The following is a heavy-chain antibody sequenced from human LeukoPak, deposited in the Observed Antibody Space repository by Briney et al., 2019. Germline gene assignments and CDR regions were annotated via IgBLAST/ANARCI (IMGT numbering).Heavy chain of an antibody. CDR1: GGSISSYY. CDR3: ARGSKWELPSPGY. J-gene: IGHJ4*02. D-gene: IGHD1-26*01. Sequence: SETLSLTCTVSGGSISSYYWSWIRQPPGKGLEWIGYIYYSGSTNYNPSLKSRVTISVDTSKNQFSLKLSSVTAADTAVYYCARGSKWELPSPGYWGQGTLVTVSS. CDR2: IYYSGST. V-gene: IGHV4-59*08.